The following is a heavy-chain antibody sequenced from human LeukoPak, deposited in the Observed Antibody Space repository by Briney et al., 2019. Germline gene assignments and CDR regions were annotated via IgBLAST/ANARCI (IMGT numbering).Heavy chain of an antibody. Sequence: ASVKVSCTASGYTFINHGISWVRQAPGQGLEWMGWVSAYNGRTEYAQKFQDRVTMTTDTSTSTAYMELRSLRSDDTAVYYCARVDIVVVPAAIPYYYYYMDVWGKGTTVTVSS. CDR2: VSAYNGRT. J-gene: IGHJ6*03. CDR3: ARVDIVVVPAAIPYYYYYMDV. V-gene: IGHV1-18*01. CDR1: GYTFINHG. D-gene: IGHD2-2*02.